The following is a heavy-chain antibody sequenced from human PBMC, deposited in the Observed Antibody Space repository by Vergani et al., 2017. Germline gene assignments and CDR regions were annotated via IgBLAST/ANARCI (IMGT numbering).Heavy chain of an antibody. J-gene: IGHJ5*02. V-gene: IGHV4-59*01. CDR3: AGDSPPXCSSTSCYTRWFDP. CDR2: IDYSGSA. CDR1: GGSIRSYY. Sequence: QVQLQESGPGLVKPSETLYLPCTVSGGSIRSYYWSWIRQPPGKGLEWIVYIDYSGSANYNPSLKSRVTISVDTSKNQFSLKLSSVIAADTAVYYCAGDSPPXCSSTSCYTRWFDPWGQGTLVTVSS. D-gene: IGHD2-2*02.